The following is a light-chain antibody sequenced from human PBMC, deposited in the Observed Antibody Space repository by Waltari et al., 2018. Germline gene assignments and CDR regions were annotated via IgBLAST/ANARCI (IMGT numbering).Light chain of an antibody. Sequence: DIQMTQSPSSLSASVGDRVTITCRASQDISNSLAWFQQKPGKAPKSLIYAASSLQSGVPSRFSGSGSGTEFTLTISSLQPEDFGTYYCQQYKSYPLTFGGGTKVEIK. CDR2: AAS. J-gene: IGKJ4*01. CDR3: QQYKSYPLT. V-gene: IGKV1-16*01. CDR1: QDISNS.